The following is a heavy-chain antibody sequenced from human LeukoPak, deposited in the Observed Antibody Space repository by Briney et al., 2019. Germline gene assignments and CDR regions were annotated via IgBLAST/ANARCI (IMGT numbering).Heavy chain of an antibody. V-gene: IGHV3-23*01. CDR2: ISGSGGST. CDR3: ARPALGAPSSSWYYYYYMDV. Sequence: HPGGSLRLSCAASGFTFSSYAMSWVRQAPGKGLEWVSAISGSGGSTYYADSVKGRFTISRDNSKNTLYLQMNSLRAEDTAVYYCARPALGAPSSSWYYYYYMDVWGKGTTVTVSS. J-gene: IGHJ6*03. D-gene: IGHD6-13*01. CDR1: GFTFSSYA.